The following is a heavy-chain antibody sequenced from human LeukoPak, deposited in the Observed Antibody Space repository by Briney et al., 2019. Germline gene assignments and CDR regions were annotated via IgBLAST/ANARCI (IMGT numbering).Heavy chain of an antibody. J-gene: IGHJ4*02. CDR3: ARHHVADTSGVDY. Sequence: GESLKISCKGSGYSFTNYWIGWVRQMPGKGLEWMGIIYPGDSDTRYSPSFQGQVTISADKSISTAYLQWSSLKSSDTAMYYCARHHVADTSGVDYWGQGTLVTVSS. V-gene: IGHV5-51*01. CDR1: GYSFTNYW. D-gene: IGHD3-10*01. CDR2: IYPGDSDT.